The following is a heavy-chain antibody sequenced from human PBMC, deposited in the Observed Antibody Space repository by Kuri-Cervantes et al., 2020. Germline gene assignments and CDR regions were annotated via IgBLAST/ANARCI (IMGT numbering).Heavy chain of an antibody. CDR3: AINSVEVRTNRISDY. Sequence: LSCAVYGGSFSGYYWSWIRQPPGKGLEWIGEINHSGSTNYNPSLKSRVSISVDMSKNQFSLKLSSVTAADTAMYYCAINSVEVRTNRISDYWGQGTLVTVSS. CDR1: GGSFSGYY. J-gene: IGHJ4*02. D-gene: IGHD1-7*01. CDR2: INHSGST. V-gene: IGHV4-34*01.